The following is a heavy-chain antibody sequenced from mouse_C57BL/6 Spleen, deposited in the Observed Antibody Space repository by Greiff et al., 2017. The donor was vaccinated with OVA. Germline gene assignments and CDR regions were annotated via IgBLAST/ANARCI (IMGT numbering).Heavy chain of an antibody. CDR3: AAGYYGDYYAMDY. CDR2: IWRGGST. CDR1: GFSFTTYG. V-gene: IGHV2-5*01. J-gene: IGHJ4*01. Sequence: QVQLQQSGPGLVQPSQSLSITCTVSGFSFTTYGVHWVRQSPGKGLEWLGVIWRGGSTDYNAAFMSRLSITKDNSKSQVFFKMNSLQADDTAIYYCAAGYYGDYYAMDYWGQGTSVTVSS. D-gene: IGHD1-1*02.